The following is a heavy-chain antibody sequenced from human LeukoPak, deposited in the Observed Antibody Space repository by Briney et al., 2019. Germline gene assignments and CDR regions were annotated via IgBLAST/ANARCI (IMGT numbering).Heavy chain of an antibody. CDR2: ISGSRSTK. J-gene: IGHJ3*02. CDR3: AREGLTGDAFDI. CDR1: GLTFNTYS. V-gene: IGHV3-48*04. D-gene: IGHD4/OR15-4a*01. Sequence: GGSLRLSCAASGLTFNTYSMNWVRQAPGKGLEWVSYISGSRSTKYYADSVKGRFSISRDNAKNSLYLQMNSLRAEDTAVYYCAREGLTGDAFDIWGQGTMVTVSS.